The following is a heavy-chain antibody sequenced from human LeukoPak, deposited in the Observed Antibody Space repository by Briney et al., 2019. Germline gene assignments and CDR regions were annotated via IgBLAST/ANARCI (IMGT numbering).Heavy chain of an antibody. J-gene: IGHJ4*02. CDR3: ARDLVGVLWFGEHLADY. D-gene: IGHD3-10*01. Sequence: ASVKVSCKASGYTFTTYAMNWVRQAPGQGLEWMGWINPNSGGTNYAQKFQGRVTMTRDTSISTAYMELSRLRSDDTAVYYCARDLVGVLWFGEHLADYWGQGTLVTVSS. V-gene: IGHV1-2*02. CDR1: GYTFTTYA. CDR2: INPNSGGT.